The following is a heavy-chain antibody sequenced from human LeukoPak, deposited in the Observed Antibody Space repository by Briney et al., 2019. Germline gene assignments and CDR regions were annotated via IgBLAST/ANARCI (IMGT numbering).Heavy chain of an antibody. CDR2: IYYSGST. CDR1: GDSISSSSYY. Sequence: SETLSLTCTVSGDSISSSSYYWGWIRQPPGKGLEWIGSIYYSGSTYYNPSLKSRVTISVDTSKNQFSLKLSSVTVADTAVYYCARAYRQSHDYWGQGTLVTVSP. D-gene: IGHD2-21*01. CDR3: ARAYRQSHDY. V-gene: IGHV4-39*07. J-gene: IGHJ4*02.